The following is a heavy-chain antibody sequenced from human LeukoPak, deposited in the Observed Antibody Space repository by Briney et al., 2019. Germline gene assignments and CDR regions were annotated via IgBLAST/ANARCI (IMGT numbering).Heavy chain of an antibody. CDR3: ARGKTTVYCGGDCYAFDY. CDR1: EYTFTGYY. J-gene: IGHJ4*02. Sequence: ASVKVSCKTSEYTFTGYYMHWVRQAPGQGLEWMGWISPNSGGTNYAQKFQGRVTMTSDTSISTAYMELSRLRSDDTAVYYCARGKTTVYCGGDCYAFDYWGQGSLVTISS. CDR2: ISPNSGGT. D-gene: IGHD2-21*02. V-gene: IGHV1-2*02.